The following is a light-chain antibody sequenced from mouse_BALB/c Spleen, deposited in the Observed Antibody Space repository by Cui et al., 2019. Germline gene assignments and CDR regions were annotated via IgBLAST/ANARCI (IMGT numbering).Light chain of an antibody. Sequence: HIVLTQSPAIMSASPGEKVTMTCSASPCVSYMYWYQQKPGSSPRLLIYDTSNLASGVPVRFSGSGSGTSYSLTISRMEAEDAATYYCQQWSSYPWTFGGGTKLEIK. CDR2: DTS. J-gene: IGKJ1*01. CDR1: PCVSY. CDR3: QQWSSYPWT. V-gene: IGKV4-55*01.